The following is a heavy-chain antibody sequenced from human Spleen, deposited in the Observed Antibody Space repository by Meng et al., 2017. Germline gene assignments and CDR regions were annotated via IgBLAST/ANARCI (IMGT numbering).Heavy chain of an antibody. V-gene: IGHV4-34*01. CDR2: INHSGST. CDR1: GGSFSGYY. D-gene: IGHD5-24*01. J-gene: IGHJ4*02. Sequence: QVRLRLWGAGLLEPLGTSSLTCAVYGGSFSGYYWSWIRQPPGKGLEWIGEINHSGSTNYNPSLKSRVTISVDTSKNQFSLKLSSVTAADTAVYYCARGRRERWLQLRRSYLIDYWGQGTLVTVSS. CDR3: ARGRRERWLQLRRSYLIDY.